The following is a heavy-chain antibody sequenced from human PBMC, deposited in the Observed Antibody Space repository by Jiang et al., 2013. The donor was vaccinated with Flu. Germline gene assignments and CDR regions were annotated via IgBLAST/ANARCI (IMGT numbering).Heavy chain of an antibody. CDR3: ARVKAAADYYFDY. J-gene: IGHJ4*02. V-gene: IGHV6-1*01. CDR1: GDSVSSNSAV. D-gene: IGHD6-13*01. CDR2: TYYRSKWYK. Sequence: GLVKPSQTLSLTCAISGDSVSSNSAVWNWVRQSPSRGLEWLGRTYYRSKWYKDYAVSVRSRITINSDTSKNQFSLQLNSVTPEDTAVYYCARVKAAADYYFDYWGQGTLVTVSS.